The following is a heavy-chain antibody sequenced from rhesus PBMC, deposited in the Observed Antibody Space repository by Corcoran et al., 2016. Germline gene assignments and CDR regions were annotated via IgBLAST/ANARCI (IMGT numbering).Heavy chain of an antibody. J-gene: IGHJ4*01. D-gene: IGHD6-13*01. CDR2: IYGIITST. Sequence: QVQLQESGPGVVKSSETLSLTCAVSGGSISDSYRWSWIRQPPVKELECIGYIYGIITSTNYNPSPTRRVTISKDTSNNQVALQLSSVTAADTAVFYCARDGDSSWSVFDYWGQGVLVTVSS. V-gene: IGHV4S10*01. CDR1: GGSISDSYR. CDR3: ARDGDSSWSVFDY.